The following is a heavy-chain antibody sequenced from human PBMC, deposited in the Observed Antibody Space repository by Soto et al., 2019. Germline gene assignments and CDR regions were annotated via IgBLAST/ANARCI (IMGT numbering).Heavy chain of an antibody. J-gene: IGHJ4*02. CDR3: ARDQSTGKMLLPSFDY. Sequence: GALRLSCAASGFNFPGYSMNWVRQAPGKGLEWVASISSGSDFIYYGDSVRGRFTISRGNARDSLHLQMNSLRAGDTGVYFCARDQSTGKMLLPSFDYWGQGTKVTVSS. D-gene: IGHD3-10*02. CDR1: GFNFPGYS. CDR2: ISSGSDFI. V-gene: IGHV3-21*04.